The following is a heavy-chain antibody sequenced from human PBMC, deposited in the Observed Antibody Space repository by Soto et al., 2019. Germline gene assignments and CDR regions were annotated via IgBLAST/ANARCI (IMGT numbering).Heavy chain of an antibody. D-gene: IGHD4-4*01. CDR3: ARVISRGPVTICPISRVAFDI. Sequence: ASVKVSCKASGYTITSYGISWVRQAPGQGLEWMGWISAYNGNTNYAQKLQGRVTMTTDTSTSTAYMELRSLRSDDTAVYYCARVISRGPVTICPISRVAFDIW. V-gene: IGHV1-18*01. CDR2: ISAYNGNT. J-gene: IGHJ3*02. CDR1: GYTITSYG.